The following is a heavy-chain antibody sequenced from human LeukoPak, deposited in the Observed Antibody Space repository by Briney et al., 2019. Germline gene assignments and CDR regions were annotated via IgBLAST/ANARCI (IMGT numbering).Heavy chain of an antibody. Sequence: PSETLSLTCAVYGGSFSGYYWSWIRQPPGKGLEWIGEINHSGSTNYNPSLKSRVTISVDTSKNKFSLKLSSVPPAETAVYYFARARWNQRAAFDIWGQGTMVTVPS. CDR2: INHSGST. D-gene: IGHD1-14*01. CDR1: GGSFSGYY. V-gene: IGHV4-34*01. CDR3: ARARWNQRAAFDI. J-gene: IGHJ3*02.